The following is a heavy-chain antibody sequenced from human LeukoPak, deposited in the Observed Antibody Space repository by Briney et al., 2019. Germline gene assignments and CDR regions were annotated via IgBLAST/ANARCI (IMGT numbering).Heavy chain of an antibody. Sequence: ASVKVSCRASGYTFTNYDITWIRQAPGQGLEWMGYITPYNGNTNYAQKLQGRVTMTTDTSTSTVYMELRSLRSDDTALYYCARTLYIAAVPGGFDYWGQGTLITVSS. J-gene: IGHJ4*02. V-gene: IGHV1-18*01. CDR3: ARTLYIAAVPGGFDY. CDR2: ITPYNGNT. D-gene: IGHD6-13*01. CDR1: GYTFTNYD.